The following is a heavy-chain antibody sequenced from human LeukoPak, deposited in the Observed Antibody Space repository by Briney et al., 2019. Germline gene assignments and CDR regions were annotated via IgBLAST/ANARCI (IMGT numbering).Heavy chain of an antibody. CDR2: IYYSGST. D-gene: IGHD6-13*01. J-gene: IGHJ5*02. CDR3: AREDSSSWSGLGFDP. Sequence: KPSETLSLTCTVSGGSISSYYWSWIRPPPGKGLEWIGYIYYSGSTNYNPSLKSRVTISVDTSKNQLSLKLSSVTAADTAVYYCAREDSSSWSGLGFDPWGQGTLVTVSS. V-gene: IGHV4-59*01. CDR1: GGSISSYY.